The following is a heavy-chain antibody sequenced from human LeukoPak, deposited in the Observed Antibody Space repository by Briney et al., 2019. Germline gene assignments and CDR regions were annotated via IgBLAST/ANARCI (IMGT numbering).Heavy chain of an antibody. CDR3: ARHDSSGYYSRWFDP. D-gene: IGHD3-22*01. V-gene: IGHV4-39*01. CDR1: GVSISSSNSY. J-gene: IGHJ5*02. CDR2: IYYTGNT. Sequence: SETLSLTCTVSGVSISSSNSYWGWIRQPPGKGLEWIGSIYYTGNTYYNASLKSRVTISIDTSKNQFSLELRSVTAADTAVYYCARHDSSGYYSRWFDPWGQGTVVTVSS.